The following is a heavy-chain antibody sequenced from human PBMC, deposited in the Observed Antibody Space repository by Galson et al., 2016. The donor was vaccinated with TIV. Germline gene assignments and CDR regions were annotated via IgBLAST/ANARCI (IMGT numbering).Heavy chain of an antibody. CDR3: ATVGNPAYFKF. J-gene: IGHJ4*02. CDR1: GFTLRNAW. V-gene: IGHV3-15*06. D-gene: IGHD2/OR15-2a*01. CDR2: IKSETDDGTT. Sequence: SLRLSCAVSGFTLRNAWMSWVRQAPGKGLEWVGRIKSETDDGTTNYAAPVKGRFTISRDDSENTLNLQLRSLNAEATAVYYFATVGNPAYFKFWGQGTLVTVSS.